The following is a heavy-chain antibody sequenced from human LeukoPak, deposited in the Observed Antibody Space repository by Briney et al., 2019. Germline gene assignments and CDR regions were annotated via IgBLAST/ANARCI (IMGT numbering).Heavy chain of an antibody. D-gene: IGHD3-3*01. CDR2: INHSGST. Sequence: SETLSLTCAVYGGSFSGYYWNWIRQPPGKGLEWIGEINHSGSTNYNPSLKSRVTISVDTSKNQFSLKLSSVTAADTAVYHCARVGAIAFDIWGQGTMVTVSS. CDR3: ARVGAIAFDI. CDR1: GGSFSGYY. J-gene: IGHJ3*02. V-gene: IGHV4-34*01.